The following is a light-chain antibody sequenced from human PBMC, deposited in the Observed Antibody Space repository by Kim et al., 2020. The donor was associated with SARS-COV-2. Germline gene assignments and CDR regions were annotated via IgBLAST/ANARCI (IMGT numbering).Light chain of an antibody. V-gene: IGLV2-14*03. CDR3: SSYTSIGTHVV. CDR1: SIDVGGYNY. Sequence: STTISCTGTSIDVGGYNYVSWYQQHPGKAPKLMIYDVDKRPSGVSDRFSGSKPGDTASLTISGLQAEDETDYYCSSYTSIGTHVVFGGGTKLTVL. CDR2: DVD. J-gene: IGLJ2*01.